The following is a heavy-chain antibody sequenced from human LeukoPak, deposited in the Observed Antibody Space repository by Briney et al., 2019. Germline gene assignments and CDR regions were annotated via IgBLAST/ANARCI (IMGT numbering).Heavy chain of an antibody. CDR1: GFTFSSYS. CDR2: ISSSSYI. D-gene: IGHD3-10*01. CDR3: ARASGVQRYYFDY. J-gene: IGHJ4*02. Sequence: GGSLRLSCAASGFTFSSYSMNWVRQAPGKGLEWVSSISSSSYIYYADSVKGRFTISRDNAKNSLYLQMNSLRAEDTAVYYCARASGVQRYYFDYWGQGTLVTVSS. V-gene: IGHV3-21*01.